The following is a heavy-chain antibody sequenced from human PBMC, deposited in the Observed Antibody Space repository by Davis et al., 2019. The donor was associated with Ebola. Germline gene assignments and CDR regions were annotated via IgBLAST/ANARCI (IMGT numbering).Heavy chain of an antibody. CDR2: INPSGGST. CDR3: VRGMARGDFGLDV. J-gene: IGHJ6*02. V-gene: IGHV1-46*01. D-gene: IGHD3-10*01. Sequence: ASVPVSCKASGYTFTSYYMHWVRQAPGQGLQWMGIINPSGGSTSYAQKFQGRVTMTRDTSISTAYVQLSSLRSEDTAVFYCVRGMARGDFGLDVWGQGTTVTVSS. CDR1: GYTFTSYY.